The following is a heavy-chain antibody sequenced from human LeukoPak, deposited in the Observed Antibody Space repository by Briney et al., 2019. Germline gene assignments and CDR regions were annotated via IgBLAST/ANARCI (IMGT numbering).Heavy chain of an antibody. V-gene: IGHV3-30*18. CDR1: GFTFSSYG. CDR3: AKTWGPFSESAFDI. CDR2: ISYDGSNK. D-gene: IGHD7-27*01. J-gene: IGHJ3*02. Sequence: PGGSLRLSCAASGFTFSSYGMHWVRQAPGKGLEWVAVISYDGSNKYYADSVKGRFTISRDNSKNTLHLQMNSLRAEDTAVYYCAKTWGPFSESAFDIWGQGTMVTVSS.